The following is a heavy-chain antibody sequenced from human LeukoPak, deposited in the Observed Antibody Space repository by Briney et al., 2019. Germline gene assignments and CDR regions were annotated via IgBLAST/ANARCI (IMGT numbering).Heavy chain of an antibody. V-gene: IGHV4-34*01. J-gene: IGHJ3*02. CDR1: GGSFSGYY. CDR3: ARGHSSGWYGLFDI. CDR2: INHSGST. D-gene: IGHD6-19*01. Sequence: PSETLSLTCAVYGGSFSGYYWSWIRQPPGRGLEWIGEINHSGSTNYNPSLKSRVTISVDTSENQFSLKLSSVTAADTAVYYCARGHSSGWYGLFDIWGQGTIVTVSS.